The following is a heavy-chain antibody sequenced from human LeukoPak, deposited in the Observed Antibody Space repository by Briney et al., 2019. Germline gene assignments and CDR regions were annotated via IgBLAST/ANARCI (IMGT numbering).Heavy chain of an antibody. CDR3: ARDRIAGTRGDYGMDV. Sequence: ASVKVSCKTSGYIFTGYYMHWVRQAPGPRLEWMGWINPNSDDTHYAQKFQGRVTMTRDTSISTAYMELIRVRSDDTAVYYCARDRIAGTRGDYGMDVWGQGTTDTVSS. CDR2: INPNSDDT. D-gene: IGHD1-1*01. V-gene: IGHV1-2*02. J-gene: IGHJ6*02. CDR1: GYIFTGYY.